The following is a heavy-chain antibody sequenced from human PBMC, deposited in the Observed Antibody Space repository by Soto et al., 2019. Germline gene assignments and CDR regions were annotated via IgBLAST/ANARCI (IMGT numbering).Heavy chain of an antibody. CDR1: GFTFSSYG. J-gene: IGHJ4*02. V-gene: IGHV3-48*03. CDR2: ISSSGSTV. D-gene: IGHD6-13*01. Sequence: PGGSLRLSCAASGFTFSSYGMNWVRQAPGKGLEWVSYISSSGSTVYYADSVKGRFTISRDNAMKSLYLQMNSLRAEDTAVYYCATATGSSSPPPDYWGQGTLVTVSS. CDR3: ATATGSSSPPPDY.